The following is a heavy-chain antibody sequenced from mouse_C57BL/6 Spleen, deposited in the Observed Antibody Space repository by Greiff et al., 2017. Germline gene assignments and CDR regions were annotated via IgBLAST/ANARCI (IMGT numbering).Heavy chain of an antibody. J-gene: IGHJ4*01. D-gene: IGHD2-4*01. CDR2: ISSGSSTI. V-gene: IGHV5-17*01. CDR1: GFTFSDYG. Sequence: EVQLVESGGGLVKPGGSLKLSCAASGFTFSDYGMHWVRQAPEKGLEWVAYISSGSSTIYYADTVKGRFTISRDNAKNTLFLQMTSLRSEDTAMYYCARSDYDSYYYAMDYWGQGTSVTVSS. CDR3: ARSDYDSYYYAMDY.